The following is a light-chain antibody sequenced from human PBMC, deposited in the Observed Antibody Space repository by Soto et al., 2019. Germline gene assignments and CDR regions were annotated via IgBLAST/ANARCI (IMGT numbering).Light chain of an antibody. V-gene: IGKV3-15*01. CDR1: QSVSSN. J-gene: IGKJ1*01. CDR2: GAS. CDR3: QQYNNWPRT. Sequence: EIVMTQSPATLSVSPVERATLSCMASQSVSSNLVWYQQKPGQAPRPLIYGASTRTTGIPARFSGSGSGTEFTLTISSLQSEDFAVYYCQQYNNWPRTFGQGTKVDIK.